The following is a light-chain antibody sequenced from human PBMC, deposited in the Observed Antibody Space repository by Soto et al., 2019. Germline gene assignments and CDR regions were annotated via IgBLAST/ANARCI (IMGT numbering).Light chain of an antibody. CDR3: ILNTTRNTFV. CDR2: EVI. CDR1: SSDIGAHNF. J-gene: IGLJ1*01. Sequence: QSALAQPASVSGSPGQAITVSCSGTSSDIGAHNFVSWYQQHPGKAPKLIIYEVINRPSGVSDRFSGSKSGNTASLTISGLQSEDEADYYFILNTTRNTFVLGSGTKVTVL. V-gene: IGLV2-14*03.